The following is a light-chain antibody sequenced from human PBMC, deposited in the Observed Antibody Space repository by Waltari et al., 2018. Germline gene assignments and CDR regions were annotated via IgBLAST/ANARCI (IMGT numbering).Light chain of an antibody. CDR3: QVWDSNTDHPV. CDR1: DIGSKG. Sequence: YVLTQPPSVSVAPGKTATIPCGGDDIGSKGVHWFQQKPGQAPALVIFDDSDRPAGIPVRFSGSNSGNTATLTIGRVEVGDEARYYCQVWDSNTDHPVFGGGTELTVL. CDR2: DDS. J-gene: IGLJ3*02. V-gene: IGLV3-21*04.